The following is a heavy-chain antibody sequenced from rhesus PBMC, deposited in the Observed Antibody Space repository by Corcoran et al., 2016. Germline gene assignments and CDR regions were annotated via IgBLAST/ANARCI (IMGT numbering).Heavy chain of an antibody. CDR3: TGARYGTRSDS. V-gene: IGHV4S2*01. Sequence: QVQLQASGPGLVKTAETLPLTCAVPGASISSHYCGWLRQAPGKGLDGIGRIYGGGGNTDYNPSRKGRVTIALGTSKNRGTLMLGSVTAADAAGYYCTGARYGTRSDSWRQGVLVTVSS. D-gene: IGHD4-29*01. CDR2: IYGGGGNT. CDR1: GASISSHY. J-gene: IGHJ4*01.